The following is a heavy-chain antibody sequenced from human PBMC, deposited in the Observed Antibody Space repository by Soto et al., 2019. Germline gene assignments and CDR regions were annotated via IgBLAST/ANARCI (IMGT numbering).Heavy chain of an antibody. J-gene: IGHJ4*02. Sequence: QVQLVQSGAEVKKPGSSVKVSCKASGGTFSSYAISWVRQAPGQGLEWMGGIIPIFGTANYAQKFQGRVTITADESTSTAYMELSSLRSEDTAVYYCAREAGRVVVAATPGPFDYWGQGTLVTVSS. CDR3: AREAGRVVVAATPGPFDY. CDR1: GGTFSSYA. V-gene: IGHV1-69*12. D-gene: IGHD2-15*01. CDR2: IIPIFGTA.